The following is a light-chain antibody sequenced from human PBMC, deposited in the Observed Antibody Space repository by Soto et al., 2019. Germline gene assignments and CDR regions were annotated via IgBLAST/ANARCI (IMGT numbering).Light chain of an antibody. J-gene: IGKJ5*01. V-gene: IGKV3-11*01. CDR2: DAS. CDR3: QQRSNWPRVT. CDR1: QTISGTY. Sequence: EIVLTQSPGTLSLSPGARATLSCRASQTISGTYLAWYQQTPGQAPRLLIYDASNRATGIPARFSGSGSGTDFTLTISSLEPEDLAVYDGQQRSNWPRVTFGQGTRLEIK.